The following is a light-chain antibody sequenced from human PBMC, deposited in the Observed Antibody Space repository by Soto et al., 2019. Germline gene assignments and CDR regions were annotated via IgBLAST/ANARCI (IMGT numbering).Light chain of an antibody. Sequence: QSVLTQPPSVSAAPVQKVTISCSGSSSNIGNNYVSWYQQLPATAPKLLIYDNNKRPSGIPDRFSGSKSGTSATLGITGLQTGDEADYYCGTWDSSLSAYVFGTGTKVTVL. CDR1: SSNIGNNY. CDR2: DNN. CDR3: GTWDSSLSAYV. J-gene: IGLJ1*01. V-gene: IGLV1-51*01.